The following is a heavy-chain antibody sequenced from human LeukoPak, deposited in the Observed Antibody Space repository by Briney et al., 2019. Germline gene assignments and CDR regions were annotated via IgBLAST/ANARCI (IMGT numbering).Heavy chain of an antibody. CDR1: GYTFTSYA. CDR2: INAGNGNT. V-gene: IGHV1-3*01. D-gene: IGHD1-1*01. J-gene: IGHJ4*02. Sequence: ASVKVPCKASGYTFTSYAMHWVRQAPGQRLEWMGWINAGNGNTKYSQKFQGRVTITRDTSASTAYMELSSLRSEDTAVYYCARPTQLEPLFVDWGQGTLVTVSS. CDR3: ARPTQLEPLFVD.